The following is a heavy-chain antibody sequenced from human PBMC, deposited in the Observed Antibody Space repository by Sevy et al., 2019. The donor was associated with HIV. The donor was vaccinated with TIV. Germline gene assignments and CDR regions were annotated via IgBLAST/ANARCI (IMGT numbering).Heavy chain of an antibody. CDR3: ARVAVEYCTDDCYHRFDY. Sequence: GGSLRLSCVASGFTFTLYAIHWVRQAPGKGLEWVALISYSGTNKYYADSVKGRFTISRDDSKNTAYLQMNNLRTDDTAVYHCARVAVEYCTDDCYHRFDYWGQGTQVTVS. V-gene: IGHV3-30-3*01. CDR2: ISYSGTNK. J-gene: IGHJ4*02. D-gene: IGHD2-21*02. CDR1: GFTFTLYA.